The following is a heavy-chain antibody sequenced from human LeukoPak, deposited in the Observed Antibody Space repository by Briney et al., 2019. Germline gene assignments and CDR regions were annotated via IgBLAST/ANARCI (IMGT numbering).Heavy chain of an antibody. Sequence: ASVKVSCKATGYSFTSYFLHWVRQAPGQGLEWMGIINPSGGSTNYAQKFQGRVTMTRDTSTSTVYMELSSLRSEDTAVYYCARTNYNDSSAYYDYWGQGSLVTVSS. CDR3: ARTNYNDSSAYYDY. CDR1: GYSFTSYF. V-gene: IGHV1-46*01. J-gene: IGHJ4*02. CDR2: INPSGGST. D-gene: IGHD3-22*01.